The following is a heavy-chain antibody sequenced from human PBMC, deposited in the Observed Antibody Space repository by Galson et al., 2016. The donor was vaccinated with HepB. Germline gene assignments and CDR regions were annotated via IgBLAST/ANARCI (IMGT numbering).Heavy chain of an antibody. V-gene: IGHV1-69*13. CDR1: GGPFSSYS. D-gene: IGHD3-10*01. Sequence: SVKVSCKASGGPFSSYSATWVRRAPGQGLEWMGGIIPVFNLSTYAQKFQGRGTLTADESTTIAYMELRGLRFEDTAGYYCARPPGEYGTVSEHAFDMWGQGTMVTVSS. CDR3: ARPPGEYGTVSEHAFDM. J-gene: IGHJ3*02. CDR2: IIPVFNLS.